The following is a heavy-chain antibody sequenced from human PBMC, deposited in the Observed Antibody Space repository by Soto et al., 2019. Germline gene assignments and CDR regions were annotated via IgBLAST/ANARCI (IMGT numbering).Heavy chain of an antibody. V-gene: IGHV3-30*03. CDR3: AGALENPYFYYGLNV. Sequence: GGSLRLSCAASGFSFSSYGMEWVRLAPGKGLEWVAATTRDGGIKHYVDSVKGRFTISRDNSKNTLYLQMNSLRVEDTATYYCAGALENPYFYYGLNVWGQGTTVTVSS. D-gene: IGHD1-1*01. CDR2: TTRDGGIK. J-gene: IGHJ6*02. CDR1: GFSFSSYG.